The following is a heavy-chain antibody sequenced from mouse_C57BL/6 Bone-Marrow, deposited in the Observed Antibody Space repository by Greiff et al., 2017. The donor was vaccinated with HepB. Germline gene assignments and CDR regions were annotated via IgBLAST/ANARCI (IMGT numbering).Heavy chain of an antibody. CDR3: ARPTVGYFDV. CDR1: GYAFSSSW. D-gene: IGHD1-1*01. Sequence: QVQLQQSGPELVKPGASVKISCKASGYAFSSSWMNWVKQRPGKGLEWIGRIYPGDGDTNYNGKFKGKATLTADKSSSTAYMPLSSLTSEDSAVYFCARPTVGYFDVWGTGTSVTVSS. CDR2: IYPGDGDT. V-gene: IGHV1-82*01. J-gene: IGHJ1*03.